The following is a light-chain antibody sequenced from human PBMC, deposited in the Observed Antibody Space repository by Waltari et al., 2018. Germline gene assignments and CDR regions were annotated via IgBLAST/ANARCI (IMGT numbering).Light chain of an antibody. V-gene: IGKV3-11*01. Sequence: EVVLTQSPATLSLSPGERATLSCRASQSVSSYLAWYQQKPGQAPRLLIYDASNRATGIPARFSGSGSGTDFTLTISSLEPEDFAVYYCLQRNNWYTFGQGTRLEIK. CDR3: LQRNNWYT. J-gene: IGKJ2*01. CDR2: DAS. CDR1: QSVSSY.